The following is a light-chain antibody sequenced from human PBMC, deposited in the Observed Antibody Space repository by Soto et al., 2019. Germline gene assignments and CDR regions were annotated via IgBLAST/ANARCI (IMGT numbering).Light chain of an antibody. CDR2: WAS. CDR1: QTIFYNSRNKDF. Sequence: DIVMTQSPDSLAVSLGERATINCKSSQTIFYNSRNKDFLACYQQKPGHPPKLLIYWASTRESGVPDRFSGSGSGTDFTLTISSLQAEDVALYFCQQYLTTPHTFGQGTRL. J-gene: IGKJ2*01. CDR3: QQYLTTPHT. V-gene: IGKV4-1*01.